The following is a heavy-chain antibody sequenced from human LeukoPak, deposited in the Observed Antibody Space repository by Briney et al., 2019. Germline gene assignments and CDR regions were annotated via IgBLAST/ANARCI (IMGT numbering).Heavy chain of an antibody. V-gene: IGHV3-7*01. CDR3: ARVPGDFWSGFPYFDY. CDR1: GFTFSSYW. D-gene: IGHD3-3*01. CDR2: IKQDGSEK. J-gene: IGHJ4*02. Sequence: WGSLRLSCAASGFTFSSYWMSWVRQVPGKGLEWVANIKQDGSEKYYVDSVKGRFTISRDNAKNSLYLQMNSLRAEDTAVYYCARVPGDFWSGFPYFDYWGQGTLVTVSS.